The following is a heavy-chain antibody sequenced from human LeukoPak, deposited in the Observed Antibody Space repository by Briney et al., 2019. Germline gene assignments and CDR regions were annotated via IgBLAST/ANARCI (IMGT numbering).Heavy chain of an antibody. Sequence: PSETLSLTCTVSGGSISDYYWNWIRQPPGKGLEWIGYIYYRGSTTYNPSLKSRVTMPVDTAKTQFSLKLRSVTAADTAVYYCARGDFCSSSNCYPRPMDVGGKGTTVTVSS. V-gene: IGHV4-59*01. CDR3: ARGDFCSSSNCYPRPMDV. D-gene: IGHD2-2*01. J-gene: IGHJ6*03. CDR1: GGSISDYY. CDR2: IYYRGST.